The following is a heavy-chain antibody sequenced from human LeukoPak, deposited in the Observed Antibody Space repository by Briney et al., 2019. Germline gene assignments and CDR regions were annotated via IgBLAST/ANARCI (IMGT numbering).Heavy chain of an antibody. V-gene: IGHV4-59*01. CDR1: GGSISSYY. CDR3: ARTYGDYGGYYYYGMDV. J-gene: IGHJ6*02. Sequence: PSETLSLTCTVSGGSISSYYWSWIRQPPGKGLEWIGYIYYSGSTNYNPSLKSRVTISVDTSKNQFSLKLSSVTAADTAVYYCARTYGDYGGYYYYGMDVWGQGTTVTVSS. CDR2: IYYSGST. D-gene: IGHD4-17*01.